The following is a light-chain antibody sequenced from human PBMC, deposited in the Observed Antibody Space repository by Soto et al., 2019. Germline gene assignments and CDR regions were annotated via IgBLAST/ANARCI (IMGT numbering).Light chain of an antibody. CDR2: QVS. J-gene: IGLJ1*01. Sequence: QSALNQPASVSGSPGQSITISCTGTSSDLGGYNFVSWYQHHPGKAPKLMIYQVSNRPSGVSNRFSGSKSGNTASLTISGLQAEDEADYYCCSYTSSSPYVFGTGTKLTVL. V-gene: IGLV2-14*01. CDR1: SSDLGGYNF. CDR3: CSYTSSSPYV.